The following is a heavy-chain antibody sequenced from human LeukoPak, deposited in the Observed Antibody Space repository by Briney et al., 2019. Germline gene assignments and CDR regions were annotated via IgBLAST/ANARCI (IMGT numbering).Heavy chain of an antibody. Sequence: PETLSLTCAVSGGSISSDNLSWVRQTPGKGLEWIWYIYYSGRTNSNPSLTSRVTISGDTSKNQFSLRLSSVTAADTAVYYCARGGYYDKEAFDSSGEGTMVTASS. CDR2: IYYSGRT. D-gene: IGHD3-22*01. J-gene: IGHJ3*02. CDR1: GGSISSDN. CDR3: ARGGYYDKEAFDS. V-gene: IGHV4-59*01.